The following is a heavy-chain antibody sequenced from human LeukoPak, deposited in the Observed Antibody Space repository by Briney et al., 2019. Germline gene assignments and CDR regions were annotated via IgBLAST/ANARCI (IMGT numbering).Heavy chain of an antibody. CDR2: IWYDGSNK. Sequence: GGSLRLSCAASGFTFSDHYMHWVRQAPGKGLEWVAVIWYDGSNKYYADSVKGRFTISRDNSKNTLYLQMNSLRAEDTAVYYCARDRYYYDSSGYYPFYYYGMDVWGQETTVTVSS. D-gene: IGHD3-22*01. V-gene: IGHV3-33*08. J-gene: IGHJ6*02. CDR1: GFTFSDHY. CDR3: ARDRYYYDSSGYYPFYYYGMDV.